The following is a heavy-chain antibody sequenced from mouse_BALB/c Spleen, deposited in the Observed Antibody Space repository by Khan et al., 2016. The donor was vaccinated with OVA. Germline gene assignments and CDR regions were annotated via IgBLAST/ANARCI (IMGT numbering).Heavy chain of an antibody. CDR1: GFTFTEYT. Sequence: EVQLVESGPELVKPGASVKISCKTSGFTFTEYTMHWVKQSHGKSLEWIGRINPNNGDTTYTQKFKGKATLTVDKSSSTAYMELSNLTSEDSAVYYCARRDYYAYYWFFDVWGAGTTVTVSS. D-gene: IGHD1-2*01. V-gene: IGHV1-18*01. CDR3: ARRDYYAYYWFFDV. J-gene: IGHJ1*01. CDR2: INPNNGDT.